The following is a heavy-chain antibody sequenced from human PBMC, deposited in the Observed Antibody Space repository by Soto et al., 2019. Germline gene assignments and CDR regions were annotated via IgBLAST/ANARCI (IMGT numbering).Heavy chain of an antibody. J-gene: IGHJ1*01. CDR2: VIPIFGTA. CDR1: GGTFSSYA. V-gene: IGHV1-69*06. CDR3: ARDGDYGELHFQH. Sequence: QVQLVQSGAEVKKPGSSVKVSCKASGGTFSSYAISWVRQAPGQGLEWMGGVIPIFGTANYAQTFQGRVTSTADKATSTAYMGLSSVRSEDTAVDYCARDGDYGELHFQHWGQGTLVTVSS. D-gene: IGHD4-17*01.